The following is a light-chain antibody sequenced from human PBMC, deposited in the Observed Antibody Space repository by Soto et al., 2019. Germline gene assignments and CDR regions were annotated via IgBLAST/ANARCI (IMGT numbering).Light chain of an antibody. CDR2: DND. CDR3: ATWDTSLSVP. J-gene: IGLJ2*01. CDR1: SSNIGTRY. V-gene: IGLV1-51*01. Sequence: QSVLTQPPSVSAAPGQKVTISCSGSSSNIGTRYVSWYQHFPGTAPKLPIYDNDKRPSGIPDRLSGSKSGTSATLGIAGLQAWDEADYYCATWDTSLSVPFGGGTQLTVL.